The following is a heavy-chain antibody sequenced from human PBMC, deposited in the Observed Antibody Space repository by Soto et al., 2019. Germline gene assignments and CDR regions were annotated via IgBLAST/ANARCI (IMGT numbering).Heavy chain of an antibody. V-gene: IGHV3-21*01. CDR1: GFTFRSYN. CDR2: ISTSSSYI. J-gene: IGHJ6*02. CDR3: ARRDYYYYGFDV. Sequence: EVQLVESGGGLVKPGGSLRLSCVASGFTFRSYNMNWVRQAPGKGLEWVSSISTSSSYIYYADSVKGRFTISRDNAKNSLYLQMNSLRAEDTAVYYCARRDYYYYGFDVWGQGTTVTVSS.